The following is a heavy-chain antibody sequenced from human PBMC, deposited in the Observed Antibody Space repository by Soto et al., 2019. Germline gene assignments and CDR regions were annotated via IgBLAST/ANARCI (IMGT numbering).Heavy chain of an antibody. Sequence: QVQVVQSGVEVRRPGSSVKVSCKASGDTFNNCVISWVRQAPGQGLEWMGGIIPLFGTTDFARRFQGRLTITTDESTTTAYMELSRLRSEDTATYYCAAELGFGKLSDVWGQGTTVIVSS. CDR2: IIPLFGTT. CDR3: AAELGFGKLSDV. D-gene: IGHD3-10*01. V-gene: IGHV1-69*01. J-gene: IGHJ6*02. CDR1: GDTFNNCV.